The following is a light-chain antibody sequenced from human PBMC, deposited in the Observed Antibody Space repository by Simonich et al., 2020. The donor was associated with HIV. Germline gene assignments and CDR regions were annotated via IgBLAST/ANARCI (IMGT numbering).Light chain of an antibody. CDR3: QQYHSTPNT. CDR1: QSVLYSSNNKDY. CDR2: WAS. J-gene: IGKJ2*01. Sequence: DILMTQSPDSLAVSLGERATINCKSSQSVLYSSNNKDYLAWYPQKPGHPPNLLIYWASPRESGVPDRFSASGSGTDFTLTISSLQAEDVAIYYCQQYHSTPNTFGQGTKLELK. V-gene: IGKV4-1*01.